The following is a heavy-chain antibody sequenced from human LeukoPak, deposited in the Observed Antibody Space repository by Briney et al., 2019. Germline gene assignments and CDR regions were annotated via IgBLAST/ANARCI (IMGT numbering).Heavy chain of an antibody. CDR2: ISYDGSNK. J-gene: IGHJ1*01. D-gene: IGHD6-19*01. CDR3: AKASGPSYFQH. CDR1: GFTFSSYG. V-gene: IGHV3-30*18. Sequence: GGSLRLSRAASGFTFSSYGMHWVRQAPGKGLEWVAVISYDGSNKYYADSVKGRFTTSRDNSKNTLYLQMNSLRAEDTAVYYCAKASGPSYFQHWGQGTLVTVSS.